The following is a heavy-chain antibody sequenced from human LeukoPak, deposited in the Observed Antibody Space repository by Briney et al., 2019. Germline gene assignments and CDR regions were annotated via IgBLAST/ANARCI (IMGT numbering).Heavy chain of an antibody. CDR2: IYYRGNT. J-gene: IGHJ3*02. CDR3: ASSRGYDSFAFDI. CDR1: GGSVSSGSYY. D-gene: IGHD2-15*01. V-gene: IGHV4-61*01. Sequence: SETLSLTCTVSGGSVSSGSYYWSWIRQPPGKGLEWIGYIYYRGNTNYNPSLKSRVTMSVDTSKNQFSLRLRSVTAADTAVYYCASSRGYDSFAFDIWGQGTMVTVSS.